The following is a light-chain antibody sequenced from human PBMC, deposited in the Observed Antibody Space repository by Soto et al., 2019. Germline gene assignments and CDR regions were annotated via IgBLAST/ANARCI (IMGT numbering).Light chain of an antibody. CDR1: SSNIGAGYD. Sequence: QSVLTQPPAVSGARGQRVTISCTGSSSNIGAGYDVPWYQQLPGTAPKLLIYGNSNRPSGVPDRFPGSKSGTTTSLAINGIQDEADADNYCQSYDRSHNGYVSATGTQLTVL. J-gene: IGLJ1*01. V-gene: IGLV1-40*01. CDR3: QSYDRSHNGYV. CDR2: GNS.